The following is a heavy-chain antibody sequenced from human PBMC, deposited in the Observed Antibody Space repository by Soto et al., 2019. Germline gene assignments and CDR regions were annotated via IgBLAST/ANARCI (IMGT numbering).Heavy chain of an antibody. J-gene: IGHJ4*02. CDR2: ISYDGSNK. CDR3: VSGGDFDY. CDR1: GLSFSTSG. Sequence: QVQLVESGGGVVQPGRSLRLSCAASGLSFSTSGMHWVRQPPGKGLEWMAVISYDGSNKQYADSVKGRFTVSRDNSKNTLYLKMNTLRPEDTAVYYCVSGGDFDYWGQGTLVTVSS. V-gene: IGHV3-30*03.